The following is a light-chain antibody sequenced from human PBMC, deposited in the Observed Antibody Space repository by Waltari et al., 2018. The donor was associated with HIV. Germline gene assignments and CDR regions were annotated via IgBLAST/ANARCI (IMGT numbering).Light chain of an antibody. CDR2: KDT. CDR1: SSNIENDN. CDR3: VGWDSRLRGYV. J-gene: IGLJ1*01. Sequence: QSVLTQPPSASGAPGQRVTISCSGSSSNIENDNVYWYQQFPGAAPKLLIYKDTQRPSGFPDRFTCSKSGTSSSLAIGGLRSDDEADYYCVGWDSRLRGYVFGAGTKVTVL. V-gene: IGLV1-47*01.